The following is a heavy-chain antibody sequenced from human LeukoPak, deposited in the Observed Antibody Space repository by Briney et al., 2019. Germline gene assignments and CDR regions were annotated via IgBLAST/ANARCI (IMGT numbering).Heavy chain of an antibody. CDR1: GFTFSDYY. D-gene: IGHD2-2*02. J-gene: IGHJ6*03. CDR3: ARQIPYYYYMDV. V-gene: IGHV3-11*01. CDR2: ISSSGSTI. Sequence: GGSLRLSCAASGFTFSDYYMSWIRQAPGKGREWVSYISSSGSTIYYADSVKGRFTISRDNAKNSLYLQMNSLRAEDTAVYYCARQIPYYYYMDVWGKGTTVTVSS.